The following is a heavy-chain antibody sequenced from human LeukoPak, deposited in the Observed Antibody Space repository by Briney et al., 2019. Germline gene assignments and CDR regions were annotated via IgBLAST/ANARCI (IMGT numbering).Heavy chain of an antibody. V-gene: IGHV4-59*01. CDR3: ARWGDYYGSGSFDY. CDR2: IYYSGST. Sequence: SETLSLTCTVSGGSISSYYWSWIRQPPGKGLEWIGYIYYSGSTNYNPSLKSRVTISVDTSKNQFPLKLSSVTAADTAVYYCARWGDYYGSGSFDYWGQGTLVTVSS. J-gene: IGHJ4*02. D-gene: IGHD3-10*01. CDR1: GGSISSYY.